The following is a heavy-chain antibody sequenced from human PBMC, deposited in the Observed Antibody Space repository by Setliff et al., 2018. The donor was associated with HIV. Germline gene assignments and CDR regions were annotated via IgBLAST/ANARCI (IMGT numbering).Heavy chain of an antibody. V-gene: IGHV3-74*01. J-gene: IGHJ6*03. CDR3: ARDATRGGDMDV. D-gene: IGHD2-15*01. Sequence: GGSLRLSCAASGFTFSSYWMHWVRQAPGKGLVWVSRINSDGSSTKYADSVKGRFTISRDNAENTLYLQMNSLRAEDTAVYYCARDATRGGDMDVWAKGTTVTVSS. CDR2: INSDGSST. CDR1: GFTFSSYW.